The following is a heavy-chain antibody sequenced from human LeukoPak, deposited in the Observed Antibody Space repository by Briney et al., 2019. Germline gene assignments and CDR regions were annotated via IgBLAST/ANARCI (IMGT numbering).Heavy chain of an antibody. Sequence: PGGSLRLSCAASGFTFSSYVMSWVRQAPGKGLGWVSAISGSGGSTYYADSVKGRFTISRDNSRNTLYLQMNSLRAEDTAVYYCANFGCSSTSCLDYWGQGTLVTVSS. V-gene: IGHV3-23*01. CDR1: GFTFSSYV. CDR2: ISGSGGST. D-gene: IGHD2-2*01. CDR3: ANFGCSSTSCLDY. J-gene: IGHJ4*02.